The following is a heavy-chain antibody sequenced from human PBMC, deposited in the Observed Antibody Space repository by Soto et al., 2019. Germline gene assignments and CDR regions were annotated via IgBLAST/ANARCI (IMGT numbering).Heavy chain of an antibody. Sequence: QVQLVQSGAEVKKPGASVKVSCKASGYTFTSYYMHWVRQAPGQGLEWMGIINPSGGSTSYAQKFQGRVTMTRDTSASPVYMELSSLGSEDTAVYYCARDILITFGGLRWGWFDPWGQGPLVTVSS. V-gene: IGHV1-46*01. CDR2: INPSGGST. D-gene: IGHD3-16*01. CDR1: GYTFTSYY. CDR3: ARDILITFGGLRWGWFDP. J-gene: IGHJ5*02.